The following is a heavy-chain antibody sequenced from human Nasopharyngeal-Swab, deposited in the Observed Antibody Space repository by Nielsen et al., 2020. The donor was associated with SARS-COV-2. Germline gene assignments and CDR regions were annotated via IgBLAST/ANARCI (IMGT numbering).Heavy chain of an antibody. CDR3: AKATTSSSFDS. Sequence: GESLKISCAASGFPFSSYAMSWVRQAPGKGLEWVSAISGSGGSTYYADSVKGRFTISRDNSKNTLYLQMNSLRAEDTAVYYCAKATTSSSFDSWGRGTLVTVSS. CDR1: GFPFSSYA. D-gene: IGHD6-6*01. V-gene: IGHV3-23*01. J-gene: IGHJ4*02. CDR2: ISGSGGST.